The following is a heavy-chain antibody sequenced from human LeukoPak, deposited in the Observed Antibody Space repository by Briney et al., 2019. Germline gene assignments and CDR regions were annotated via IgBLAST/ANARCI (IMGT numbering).Heavy chain of an antibody. J-gene: IGHJ3*02. CDR3: ARDGYCTNGVCTGGAFDI. D-gene: IGHD2-8*01. CDR2: IYTSGST. Sequence: PSETLSLTCTVSGGSISSYYWSWIRQPAGKGLEWIGRIYTSGSTNYNPSLKSRVTMSVDTSKNQFSLKLSSVTAADTAVYYCARDGYCTNGVCTGGAFDIWGQGTMVTVSS. CDR1: GGSISSYY. V-gene: IGHV4-4*07.